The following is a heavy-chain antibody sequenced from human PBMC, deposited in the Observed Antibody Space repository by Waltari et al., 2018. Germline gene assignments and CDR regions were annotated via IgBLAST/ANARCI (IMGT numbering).Heavy chain of an antibody. CDR1: GGSISSSSYY. CDR2: IYYSGST. D-gene: IGHD3-10*01. CDR3: ARDHGSGPRYLPNWFDP. Sequence: QLQLQESGPGLVKPSETLSLTCTVSGGSISSSSYYWGWIRQPPGKGLEWIGSIYYSGSTYYNPSLKSRVTISVDTSKNQFSLKLSSVTAADTAVYYCARDHGSGPRYLPNWFDPWGQGTLVTVSS. V-gene: IGHV4-39*02. J-gene: IGHJ5*02.